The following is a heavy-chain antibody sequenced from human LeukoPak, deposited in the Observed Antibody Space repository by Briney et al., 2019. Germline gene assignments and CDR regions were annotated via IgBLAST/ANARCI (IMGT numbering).Heavy chain of an antibody. Sequence: SETLSLTCAVYGGSFSGYYWSWIRQPPGKGLEWIGEINHSGSTNYNPSLKSRVTISVDTSKNQFSLKLSSVTAADTAVYYCAIPQGSSGNHRRYYYGMDVWGQGTTVTVSS. V-gene: IGHV4-34*01. CDR2: INHSGST. D-gene: IGHD3-22*01. CDR3: AIPQGSSGNHRRYYYGMDV. CDR1: GGSFSGYY. J-gene: IGHJ6*02.